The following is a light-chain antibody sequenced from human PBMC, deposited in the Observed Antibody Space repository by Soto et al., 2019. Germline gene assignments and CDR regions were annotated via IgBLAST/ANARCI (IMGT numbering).Light chain of an antibody. V-gene: IGKV1-5*01. J-gene: IGKJ1*01. CDR3: QQYNSYSWT. CDR1: QSISSW. Sequence: DIQMTQSPSTLSASVGDRVTISCRASQSISSWLAWYQQKPGTSPKLLIYDASTLESGVPSRFSGSGSGTEFTLTISSLQPDDFATYYCQQYNSYSWTFGQGTKVKIK. CDR2: DAS.